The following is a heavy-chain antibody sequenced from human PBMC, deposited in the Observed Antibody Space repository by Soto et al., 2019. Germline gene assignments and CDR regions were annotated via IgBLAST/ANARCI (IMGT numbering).Heavy chain of an antibody. J-gene: IGHJ4*02. CDR1: GFTFSSYA. D-gene: IGHD3-22*01. CDR3: ARVERVLLGARNSITMIVVPYGAHASPSGPFDY. CDR2: ISYDGSNK. V-gene: IGHV3-30-3*01. Sequence: GGSLRLSCAASGFTFSSYAMHWVRQAPGKGLEWVAVISYDGSNKYYADSVKGRFTISRDNSKNTLYLQMNSLRAEDTAVYYCARVERVLLGARNSITMIVVPYGAHASPSGPFDYWGQGTLVTVSS.